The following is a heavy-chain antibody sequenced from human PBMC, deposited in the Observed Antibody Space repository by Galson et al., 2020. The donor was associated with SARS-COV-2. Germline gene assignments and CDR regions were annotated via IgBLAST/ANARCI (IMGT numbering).Heavy chain of an antibody. CDR1: GGSFSGYY. Sequence: SETLSLTCAVYGGSFSGYYWSWIRQPPGKGLEWIGEINHSGSTNYNPSLKSQVTISVDTSKNQFSLKLSSVTAADTAVYYCARGPGIAAAGATRIFDYWGQGTLVTVSS. D-gene: IGHD6-13*01. V-gene: IGHV4-34*01. CDR2: INHSGST. J-gene: IGHJ4*02. CDR3: ARGPGIAAAGATRIFDY.